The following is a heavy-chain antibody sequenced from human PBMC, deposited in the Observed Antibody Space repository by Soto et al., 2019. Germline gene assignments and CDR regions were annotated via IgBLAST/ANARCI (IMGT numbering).Heavy chain of an antibody. V-gene: IGHV4-59*01. J-gene: IGHJ4*02. CDR3: ARARDGYNFYYFDY. CDR2: IYYSGST. D-gene: IGHD5-12*01. CDR1: GGSISSYY. Sequence: SETLSLTCTVSGGSISSYYWSWIRQPPGKGLEWIGYIYYSGSTNYNPSLKSRVTISVDTSKNQFSLKLSSVTAADTAVYYCARARDGYNFYYFDYWGQGTLVTVSS.